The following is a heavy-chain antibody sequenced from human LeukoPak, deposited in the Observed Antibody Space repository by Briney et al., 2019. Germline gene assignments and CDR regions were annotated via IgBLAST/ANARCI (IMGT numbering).Heavy chain of an antibody. J-gene: IGHJ4*02. D-gene: IGHD6-19*01. CDR1: GFTVSSNY. CDR2: IYSGGST. V-gene: IGHV3-53*01. CDR3: ARDLAPGYSSGLGPVD. Sequence: GGSLRLSCAASGFTVSSNYMRWVRQAPGKGLEWVSVIYSGGSTYYADSVEGRFTICRDNSKNTLYVQMNSLTAEATAVYYCARDLAPGYSSGLGPVDWGQGTLVTVSS.